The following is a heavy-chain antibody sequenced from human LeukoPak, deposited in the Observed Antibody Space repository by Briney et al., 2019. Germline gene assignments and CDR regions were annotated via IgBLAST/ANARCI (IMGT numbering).Heavy chain of an antibody. J-gene: IGHJ4*02. CDR2: TNEAGGDK. V-gene: IGHV3-7*01. CDR1: GFTFSDFW. CDR3: AIATTGRGVFGS. Sequence: GGSLRLSCAASGFTFSDFWMSWVRQAPGKGLECVASTNEAGGDKLYVDSVKGRFTISRDNSKNSLSLQMNSLTAEDTAIYYCAIATTGRGVFGSWGQGTLVSASS. D-gene: IGHD1-1*01.